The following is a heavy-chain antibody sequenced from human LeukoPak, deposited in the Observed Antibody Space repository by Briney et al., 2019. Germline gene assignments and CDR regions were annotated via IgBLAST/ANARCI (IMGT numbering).Heavy chain of an antibody. CDR3: ARDVIAARPDDYYHYYMDV. CDR2: IKQDGSEK. J-gene: IGHJ6*03. D-gene: IGHD6-6*01. CDR1: GFTFSSYW. V-gene: IGHV3-7*01. Sequence: GGSLRLSCAASGFTFSSYWMSWVRQAPGKGLEWVANIKQDGSEKYYVDSVKGRFTISRDNAKNSLYLQMNSLRAEDTAVYYCARDVIAARPDDYYHYYMDVWGKGTTVTVSS.